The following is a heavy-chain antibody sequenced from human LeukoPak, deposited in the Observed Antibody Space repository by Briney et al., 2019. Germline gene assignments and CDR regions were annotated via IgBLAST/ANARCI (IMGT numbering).Heavy chain of an antibody. J-gene: IGHJ4*02. CDR1: GGSISSSNY. Sequence: PSETLSLTCTVSGGSISSSNYWGWVRQPPGKGLEWIGSIYYSGSTYYNPSLKSRVTISIDTSKNQFSLKLSSVTAADTAVYYCATTTIRLGYWGQGTLVTVSS. CDR2: IYYSGST. V-gene: IGHV4-39*07. CDR3: ATTTIRLGY. D-gene: IGHD1-26*01.